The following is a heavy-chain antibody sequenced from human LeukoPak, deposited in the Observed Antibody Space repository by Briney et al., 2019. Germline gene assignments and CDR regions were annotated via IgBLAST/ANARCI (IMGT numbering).Heavy chain of an antibody. V-gene: IGHV4-59*01. CDR2: IYYSGST. J-gene: IGHJ4*02. D-gene: IGHD3-9*01. Sequence: SETLSLTCTVSGGSISSYYWSWIRQPPGKGLEWIGYIYYSGSTNYNPSLKSRVTLSVGTSKNQFSLKLSSVTAADTAVYYCARSKDILTGYCFDYWGQGTLVTVSS. CDR1: GGSISSYY. CDR3: ARSKDILTGYCFDY.